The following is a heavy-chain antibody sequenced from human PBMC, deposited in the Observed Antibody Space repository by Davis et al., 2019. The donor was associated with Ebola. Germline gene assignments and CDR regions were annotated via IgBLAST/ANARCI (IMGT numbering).Heavy chain of an antibody. J-gene: IGHJ2*01. CDR1: GFTFSTYS. V-gene: IGHV3-21*01. CDR2: TTSDSNYI. CDR3: ARDLRFGEFLYMWFFDL. D-gene: IGHD3-10*01. Sequence: GESLKISCVASGFTFSTYSMNWVRQAPGKGLEWLSSTTSDSNYIFYADSVKGRFTISRDDAKNSLYLQMNSLRAEDTAVYYCARDLRFGEFLYMWFFDLWGRGTLVTVSS.